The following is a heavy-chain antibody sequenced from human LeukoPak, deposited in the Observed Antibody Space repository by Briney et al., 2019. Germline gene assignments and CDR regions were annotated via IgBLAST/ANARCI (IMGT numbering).Heavy chain of an antibody. V-gene: IGHV1-8*01. Sequence: ASVTVSCTASGYTFTNYDINWVRQAPGQGREWMGWMNPNSGNTGYLQKFQGRVTMTMNTSKSTAYMELSSLRSEDTAVYHCSRALTPASGYSYGSWGEGTLVTVSS. CDR1: GYTFTNYD. J-gene: IGHJ4*02. D-gene: IGHD5-18*01. CDR2: MNPNSGNT. CDR3: SRALTPASGYSYGS.